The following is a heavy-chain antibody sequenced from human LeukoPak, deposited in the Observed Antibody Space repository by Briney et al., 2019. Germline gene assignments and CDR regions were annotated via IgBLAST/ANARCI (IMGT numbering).Heavy chain of an antibody. CDR2: ISGSGSTI. Sequence: GRSLRLSCADSEFTIRDHYVSWIRQAPGKGLEWVSYISGSGSTIYYGDSVKGRFTISRDDAKKSVYLQMNSLRAEDTAVYYCARAGRRLLFLESWGLGTLVTVSS. CDR1: EFTIRDHY. J-gene: IGHJ4*02. D-gene: IGHD6-6*01. CDR3: ARAGRRLLFLES. V-gene: IGHV3-11*04.